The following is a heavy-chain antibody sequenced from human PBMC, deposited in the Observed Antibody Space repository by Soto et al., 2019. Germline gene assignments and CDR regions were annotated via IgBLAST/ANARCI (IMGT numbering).Heavy chain of an antibody. CDR1: GFTFSNYG. V-gene: IGHV3-30*18. D-gene: IGHD2-2*01. Sequence: QVQLVESGGGVVQPGRSLRLSCVASGFTFSNYGMHWVRQAPGKGPEWVTIMSYDGNNKFYADSVKGRFTISRDNSKNTLYLRMDSLRAEDTAVYYCAKDVYCGTTGCLRNIVHYWGQATRVTVSS. CDR3: AKDVYCGTTGCLRNIVHY. CDR2: MSYDGNNK. J-gene: IGHJ4*02.